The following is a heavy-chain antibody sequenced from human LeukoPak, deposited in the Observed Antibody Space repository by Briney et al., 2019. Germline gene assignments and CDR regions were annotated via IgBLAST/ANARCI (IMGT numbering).Heavy chain of an antibody. CDR3: ASDRLWFGELLSVLGYYGMDV. CDR1: GYTFTGYY. CDR2: INPDSGGT. J-gene: IGHJ6*02. V-gene: IGHV1-2*02. Sequence: GSVKVSCKASGYTFTGYYMHWVRLAPGQGLEWMGWINPDSGGTNYAQKFQGRVTMTRDTSNSTAYMELSRLRSDDTAVYYCASDRLWFGELLSVLGYYGMDVWGQGTTVTVSS. D-gene: IGHD3-10*01.